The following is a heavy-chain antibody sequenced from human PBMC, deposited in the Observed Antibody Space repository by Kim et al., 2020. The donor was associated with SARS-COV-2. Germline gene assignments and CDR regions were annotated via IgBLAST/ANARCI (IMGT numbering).Heavy chain of an antibody. J-gene: IGHJ4*02. CDR2: INAGNGNT. V-gene: IGHV1-3*01. Sequence: ASVKVSCKASGYTFTSYAMHWVRQAPGQRLEWMGWINAGNGNTKYSQKFQGRVTITRDTSASTAYMELSSLRSEDTAVYYCARDIPPNLWFGETPVGFDYWGQGTLVTVSS. CDR1: GYTFTSYA. CDR3: ARDIPPNLWFGETPVGFDY. D-gene: IGHD3-10*01.